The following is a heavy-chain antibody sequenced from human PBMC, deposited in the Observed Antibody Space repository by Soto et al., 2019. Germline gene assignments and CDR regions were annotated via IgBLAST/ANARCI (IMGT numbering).Heavy chain of an antibody. CDR3: ARAKAPLYSSSWYWFAP. D-gene: IGHD6-13*01. CDR1: GGSISSYY. Sequence: SETLSLTCTVSGGSISSYYWSWIRQPPGKGLEWIGYIYYSGSTNYNPSLKSRVTISVDTSKNQFSLKLSSVTAADTAVYYCARAKAPLYSSSWYWFAPWGQGTLVTVSS. CDR2: IYYSGST. J-gene: IGHJ5*02. V-gene: IGHV4-59*08.